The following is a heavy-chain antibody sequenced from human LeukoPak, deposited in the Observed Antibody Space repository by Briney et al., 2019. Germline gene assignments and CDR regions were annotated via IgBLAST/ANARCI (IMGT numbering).Heavy chain of an antibody. V-gene: IGHV4-59*06. CDR3: ARGGFSRDFYYYFDY. Sequence: SETLSLTCTVSGGSISNYYWSWIRQPPGKGLEWIGYIYYTGSTYYNPSLKSRVTISVDTSKNQFSLKLSSVTAADMAVYYCARGGFSRDFYYYFDYWGQGSLVTVSS. J-gene: IGHJ4*02. CDR2: IYYTGST. D-gene: IGHD3-22*01. CDR1: GGSISNYY.